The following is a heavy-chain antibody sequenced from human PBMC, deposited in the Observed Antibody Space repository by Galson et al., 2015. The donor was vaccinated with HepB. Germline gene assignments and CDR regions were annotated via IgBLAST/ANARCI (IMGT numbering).Heavy chain of an antibody. CDR3: ARERRAGTDLDY. V-gene: IGHV3-33*01. CDR1: GFTFRSYD. CDR2: IWSDGNDK. J-gene: IGHJ4*02. D-gene: IGHD6-19*01. Sequence: SLRLSCAASGFTFRSYDMHWVRQAPGKGLEWVAVIWSDGNDKYSADSVKGRFTISRDNSKNRLFLQMNRLRVEDTAVYYCARERRAGTDLDYWGQGTLVIVSS.